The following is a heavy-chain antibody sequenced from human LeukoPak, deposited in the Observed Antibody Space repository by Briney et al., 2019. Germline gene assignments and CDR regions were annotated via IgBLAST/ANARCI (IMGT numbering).Heavy chain of an antibody. J-gene: IGHJ3*02. V-gene: IGHV3-23*01. Sequence: GGSLRLSCAASGFTFSNYAMSWVRQAPGKGLEWVSALSGSGGSAYYADSVKGRFTISRDNAKNSLYLQMNSLRAEDTAVYYCARTVFGQNAFDIWGQGTMVTVSS. D-gene: IGHD3-9*01. CDR3: ARTVFGQNAFDI. CDR1: GFTFSNYA. CDR2: LSGSGGSA.